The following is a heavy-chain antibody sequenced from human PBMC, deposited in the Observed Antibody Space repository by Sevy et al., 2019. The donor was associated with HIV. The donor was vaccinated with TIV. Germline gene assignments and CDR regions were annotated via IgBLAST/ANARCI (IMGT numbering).Heavy chain of an antibody. D-gene: IGHD2-2*02. CDR1: GFTFSRNA. CDR3: AKVGYCSSTSCYSIYYGMDV. V-gene: IGHV3-23*01. J-gene: IGHJ6*02. Sequence: GGSLRLSFAASGFTFSRNAMSWVRQAPGKGLEWASGITGSGGSTYYADSVKGRFTISRDNSKNTLYLQMNSLRVEETAVYYCAKVGYCSSTSCYSIYYGMDVWGQGTTVTVSS. CDR2: ITGSGGST.